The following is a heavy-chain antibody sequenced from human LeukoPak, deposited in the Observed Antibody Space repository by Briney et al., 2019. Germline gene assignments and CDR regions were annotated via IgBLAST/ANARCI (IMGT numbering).Heavy chain of an antibody. CDR2: ISGDGGST. Sequence: PGGSLRLSCAASGFTFDDYAMHWVRQAPGKGLEGVSLISGDGGSTYYADSVKGRFTISRDNSKNTLYLQMNSLRAEDTAVYYCARDYYDSSGYYLFDYWGQGTLVTVSS. J-gene: IGHJ4*02. CDR1: GFTFDDYA. V-gene: IGHV3-43*02. CDR3: ARDYYDSSGYYLFDY. D-gene: IGHD3-22*01.